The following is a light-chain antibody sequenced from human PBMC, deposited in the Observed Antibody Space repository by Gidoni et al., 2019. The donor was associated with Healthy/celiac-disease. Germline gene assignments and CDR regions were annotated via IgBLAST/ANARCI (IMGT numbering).Light chain of an antibody. J-gene: IGKJ1*01. V-gene: IGKV1-5*01. CDR3: QHHWA. Sequence: DIQMTQSPSTLSAFVGDRVTITCRASQSISSWLAWYQQKPGKAPKLLIYDASSLESGVPSRFSGSGSGTEFTLTISSRQPDDFATYYCQHHWAFGQGTKVEIK. CDR1: QSISSW. CDR2: DAS.